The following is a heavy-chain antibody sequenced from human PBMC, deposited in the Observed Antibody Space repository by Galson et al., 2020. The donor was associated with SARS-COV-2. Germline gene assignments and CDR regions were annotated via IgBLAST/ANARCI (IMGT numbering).Heavy chain of an antibody. J-gene: IGHJ4*02. CDR3: ARVPYSSSWYVAY. CDR1: GDSISSSYYY. D-gene: IGHD6-13*01. CDR2: VSYSGTT. V-gene: IGHV4-39*07. Sequence: SETLSLTCTVSGDSISSSYYYWAWIRQPPGKGLEWVGSVSYSGTTYSNPSLRGRVTISIDASKTQFSLKLSSATTADTAVYYCARVPYSSSWYVAYWGQGTLVAVSS.